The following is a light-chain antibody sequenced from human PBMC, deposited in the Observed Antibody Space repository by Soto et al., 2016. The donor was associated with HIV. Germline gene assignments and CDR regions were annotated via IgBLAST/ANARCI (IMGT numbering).Light chain of an antibody. J-gene: IGLJ2*01. CDR3: QAWDSGIAV. V-gene: IGLV3-1*01. CDR1: KLGNKY. CDR2: QDN. Sequence: SYELTQPPSVSVSPGQTASITCSGNKLGNKYACWYQQKPSQSPVLVMYQDNKRPSGIPERFSGSDSGNTATLTISGTQSMDEADYFCQAWDSGIAVFGGGTKLTVL.